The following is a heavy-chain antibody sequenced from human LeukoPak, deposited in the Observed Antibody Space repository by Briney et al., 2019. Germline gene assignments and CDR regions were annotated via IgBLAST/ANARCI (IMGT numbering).Heavy chain of an antibody. D-gene: IGHD3/OR15-3a*01. J-gene: IGHJ6*03. CDR3: ARVQYSFLAWYYMDV. Sequence: GASVKVSCKASGYTFTSYDINWVRQATGQGLEWMGWMNPNSGNTGYAQKFQGRVTITRNTSISTAYMELSSLRSEDTAVYYCARVQYSFLAWYYMDVWGKGTTVTVSS. CDR2: MNPNSGNT. V-gene: IGHV1-8*03. CDR1: GYTFTSYD.